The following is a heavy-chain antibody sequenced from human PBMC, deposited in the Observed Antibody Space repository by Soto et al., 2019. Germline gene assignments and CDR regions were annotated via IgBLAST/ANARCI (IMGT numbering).Heavy chain of an antibody. CDR3: ARQCGGGSCYYYYGMDV. J-gene: IGHJ6*02. D-gene: IGHD2-15*01. V-gene: IGHV5-51*01. Sequence: KISCKGSGYSFTSYWIGWVRQMPGKGLEWMGIIYPGDSDTRYSPSFQGQVTISADKSISTAYLQWSSLKASDTAMYYCARQCGGGSCYYYYGMDVWGQGTTVTVSS. CDR2: IYPGDSDT. CDR1: GYSFTSYW.